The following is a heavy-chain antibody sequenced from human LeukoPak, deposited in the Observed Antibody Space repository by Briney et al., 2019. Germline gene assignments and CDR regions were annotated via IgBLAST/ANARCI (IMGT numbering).Heavy chain of an antibody. CDR1: GFTFSSYA. CDR2: ISGSGGST. D-gene: IGHD3-22*01. V-gene: IGHV3-23*01. CDR3: AKSARDSSGPRDAFDI. J-gene: IGHJ3*02. Sequence: GGSLRLSCAASGFTFSSYAMSWVRQAPGKGLEWVSAISGSGGSTYYADSVKGRFTISRDNSKNTLYLQMNSLRAEDTAVYYCAKSARDSSGPRDAFDIWGQGTMVTVSS.